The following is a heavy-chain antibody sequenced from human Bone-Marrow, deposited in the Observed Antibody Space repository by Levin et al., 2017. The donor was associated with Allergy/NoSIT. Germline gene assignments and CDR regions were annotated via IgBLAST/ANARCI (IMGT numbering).Heavy chain of an antibody. D-gene: IGHD3-22*01. CDR2: IGSTSGAI. CDR1: GFLFSDYY. V-gene: IGHV3-11*01. J-gene: IGHJ6*02. CDR3: ARGTMVAVVISDYYYYGMDV. Sequence: SCAGSGFLFSDYYMNWIRQAPGKGLEWVAYIGSTSGAIHYADSVKGRFTISRDNAKNSLFLQMNNLRAEDTAVYYCARGTMVAVVISDYYYYGMDVWGQGTAVTVSS.